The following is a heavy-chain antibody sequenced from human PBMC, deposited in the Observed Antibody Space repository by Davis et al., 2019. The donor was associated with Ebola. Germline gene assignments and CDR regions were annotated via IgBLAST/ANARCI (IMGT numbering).Heavy chain of an antibody. D-gene: IGHD1-26*01. V-gene: IGHV4-39*01. J-gene: IGHJ5*02. CDR1: GGSISSSSYY. Sequence: PSEALSLTCTVSGGSISSSSYYWGWIRQPPGKGLEWIGSIYYSGSTYYNPSLKSRVTISVDTSKNQFSLKLSSVTAADTAVYYCARLSGPSNWFDPWGQGTLVTVSS. CDR3: ARLSGPSNWFDP. CDR2: IYYSGST.